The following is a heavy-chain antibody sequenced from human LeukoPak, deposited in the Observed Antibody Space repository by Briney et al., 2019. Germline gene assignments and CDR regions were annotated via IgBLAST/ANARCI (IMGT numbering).Heavy chain of an antibody. Sequence: GASVNVSCKASGYTFTSYGISWVRQAPGQGLEWMGWINPNSGGTNYAQKFQGRVTMTRDTSISTAYMELSRLRSDDTAVYYCARGESSSTSWGQGTLVTVCS. CDR1: GYTFTSYG. J-gene: IGHJ4*02. CDR3: ARGESSSTS. V-gene: IGHV1-2*02. CDR2: INPNSGGT. D-gene: IGHD2-2*01.